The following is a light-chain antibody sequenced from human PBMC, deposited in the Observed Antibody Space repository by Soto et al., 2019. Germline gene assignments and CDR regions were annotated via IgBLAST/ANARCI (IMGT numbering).Light chain of an antibody. Sequence: DIQMTQSPSTLSASIGDTVSITCRVSQSITSFLAWYQQKTGKAPQILIYDASKLEPGVPSRLSGGGSGTEFTLTISSLQPDDFATYYCQHYDAYSTWTFGQGTKVDIK. CDR2: DAS. J-gene: IGKJ1*01. V-gene: IGKV1-5*01. CDR3: QHYDAYSTWT. CDR1: QSITSF.